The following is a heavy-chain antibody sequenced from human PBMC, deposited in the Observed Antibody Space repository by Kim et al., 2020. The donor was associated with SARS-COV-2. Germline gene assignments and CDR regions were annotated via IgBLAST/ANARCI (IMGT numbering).Heavy chain of an antibody. CDR1: GGSISSGGYY. CDR2: IYYSGST. Sequence: SETLSLTCTVSGGSISSGGYYWSWIRQHPGKGLEWIGYIYYSGSTYYNPSLKSRVTISVDTSKNQFSLKLSSVTAADTAVYYCASTPIVATIFMIRPSPNYFDYWGQGTLVTVSS. J-gene: IGHJ4*02. V-gene: IGHV4-31*03. CDR3: ASTPIVATIFMIRPSPNYFDY. D-gene: IGHD5-12*01.